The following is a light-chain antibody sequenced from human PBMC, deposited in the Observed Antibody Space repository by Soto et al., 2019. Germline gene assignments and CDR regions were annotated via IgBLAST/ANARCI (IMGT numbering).Light chain of an antibody. CDR2: VAS. Sequence: DIQMTQSPSSLSASVGDRVTITCRASQTISSYLNWYQQKPGKGPKLLIYVASSLQSRIQSRFSGSGSGTDFTLTISSLQPQDFATYFCHQSYSSTLYTFGQGTKVEI. CDR3: HQSYSSTLYT. J-gene: IGKJ2*01. V-gene: IGKV1-39*01. CDR1: QTISSY.